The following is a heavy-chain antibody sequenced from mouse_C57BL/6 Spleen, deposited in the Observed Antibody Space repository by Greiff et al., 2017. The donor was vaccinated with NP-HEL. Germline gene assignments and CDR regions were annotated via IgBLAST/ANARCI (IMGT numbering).Heavy chain of an antibody. V-gene: IGHV14-3*01. CDR3: ARNALLRNWYFDV. Sequence: VQLKESVAELVRPGASVKLSCTASGFNIKNTYMHWVKQRPEQGLEWIGRIDPANGNTKYAPKFQGKATITADTSSNTAYLQLSSLTSEDTAIYYCARNALLRNWYFDVWGTGTTVTVSS. J-gene: IGHJ1*03. CDR1: GFNIKNTY. CDR2: IDPANGNT. D-gene: IGHD1-2*01.